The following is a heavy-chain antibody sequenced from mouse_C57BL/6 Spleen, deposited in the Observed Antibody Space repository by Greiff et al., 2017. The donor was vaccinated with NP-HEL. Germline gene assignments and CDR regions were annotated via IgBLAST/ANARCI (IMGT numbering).Heavy chain of an antibody. V-gene: IGHV5-9*01. CDR1: GFTFSSYT. J-gene: IGHJ1*03. CDR2: ISGGGGNT. Sequence: EVQRVESGGGLVKPGGSLKLSCAASGFTFSSYTMSWVRQTPEKRLEWVATISGGGGNTYYPDSVKGRFTISRDNAKNTLYLQMSSLRSEDTALYYCARRGTTVVARWYFDVWGTGTTVTVSS. CDR3: ARRGTTVVARWYFDV. D-gene: IGHD1-1*01.